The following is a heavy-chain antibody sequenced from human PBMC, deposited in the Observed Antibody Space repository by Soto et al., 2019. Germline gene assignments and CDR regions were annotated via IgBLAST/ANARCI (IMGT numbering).Heavy chain of an antibody. CDR2: INYRSRWYN. CDR1: GDSVSSNSAA. CDR3: ARSKIDYSSGWYFQH. J-gene: IGHJ1*01. V-gene: IGHV6-1*01. D-gene: IGHD6-19*01. Sequence: SQTLSLTCAISGDSVSSNSAAWNWIRQSPSRGLEWLGRINYRSRWYNDHAMSVKSRITINPETSKNQFSLQLTSVTPEDTAVYYCARSKIDYSSGWYFQHWGQGTLVTVSS.